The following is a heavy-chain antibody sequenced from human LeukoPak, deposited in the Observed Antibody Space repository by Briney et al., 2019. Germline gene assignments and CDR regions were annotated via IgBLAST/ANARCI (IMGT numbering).Heavy chain of an antibody. CDR1: GFTFSSYA. Sequence: TGGSLRPSCAASGFTFSSYAMSWVRQAPGKGLEWVSAISGSGGSTYYADSVKGRFTISRDNSKNTLYLQMNSLRAEDTAVYYCAKVQRRIVVVVAATPVAYYFDYWGQGTLVTVSS. J-gene: IGHJ4*02. CDR3: AKVQRRIVVVVAATPVAYYFDY. CDR2: ISGSGGST. V-gene: IGHV3-23*01. D-gene: IGHD2-15*01.